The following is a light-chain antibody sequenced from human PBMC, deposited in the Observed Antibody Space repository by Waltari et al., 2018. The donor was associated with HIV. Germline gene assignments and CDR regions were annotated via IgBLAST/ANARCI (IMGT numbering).Light chain of an antibody. CDR1: VLAKKY. CDR2: KDN. Sequence: SSELTQPSSVSVSPGQTARITCSGAVLAKKYARWFQQKPGQAPILVIYKDNERPSGIPERFSGSSSGTTVTLTISGAQVEDEADYYCYSATDNNLVFGGGTKLTVL. V-gene: IGLV3-27*01. J-gene: IGLJ2*01. CDR3: YSATDNNLV.